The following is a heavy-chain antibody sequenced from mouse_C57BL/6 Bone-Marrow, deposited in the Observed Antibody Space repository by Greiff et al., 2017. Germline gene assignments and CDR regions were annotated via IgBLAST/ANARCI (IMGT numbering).Heavy chain of an antibody. CDR2: IHPNSGST. CDR3: ARRGTFTAVVPFAY. Sequence: QVQLKQPGAELVKPGASVKLSCKASGYTFTSYWMHWVKQRPGQGLEWIGMIHPNSGSTNYNEKFKSKATLTVDKSSSTAYMQLSSLTSEDSAVYYCARRGTFTAVVPFAYWGQGTLVTVAA. J-gene: IGHJ3*01. D-gene: IGHD1-1*01. V-gene: IGHV1-64*01. CDR1: GYTFTSYW.